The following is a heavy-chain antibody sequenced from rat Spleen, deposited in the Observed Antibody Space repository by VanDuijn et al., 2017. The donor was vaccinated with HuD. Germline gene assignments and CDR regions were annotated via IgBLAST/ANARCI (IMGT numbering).Heavy chain of an antibody. CDR3: TTVERTYWYFDF. Sequence: EVQLVESDGGLVQPGRSLKLSCAASGFIFSDHYVAWLRQAPTKGLEWVATINYDGRSTFYRDSVRARFTISRDNAKSTLYLQLDSLRSEDTATYYCTTVERTYWYFDFWGPGTMVTVSS. CDR2: INYDGRST. CDR1: GFIFSDHY. J-gene: IGHJ1*01. V-gene: IGHV5-20*01.